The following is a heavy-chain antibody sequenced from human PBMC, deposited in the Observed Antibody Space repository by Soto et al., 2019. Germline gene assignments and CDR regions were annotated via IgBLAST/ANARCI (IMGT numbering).Heavy chain of an antibody. CDR1: GFTFGDNA. CDR2: IRSRAYGGTT. J-gene: IGHJ5*02. V-gene: IGHV3-49*03. CDR3: TRGWIFGPLINWFDP. Sequence: EVQLVESGGHMVQPGRSLRLSCTASGFTFGDNAMSWFRQAPGEGLEWVGFIRSRAYGGTTEYAASVKGRFTISRDDAKSSAYLQINSLKTEDTALYYCTRGWIFGPLINWFDPWGQGTLVTVSS. D-gene: IGHD3-3*01.